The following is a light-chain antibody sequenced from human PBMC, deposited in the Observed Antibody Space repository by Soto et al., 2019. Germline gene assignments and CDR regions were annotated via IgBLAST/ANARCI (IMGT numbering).Light chain of an antibody. CDR2: GAS. CDR1: QSVSSSY. Sequence: EIVLTQSPGTPSLSPGERATLSCRASQSVSSSYLAWYQQRPGQAPRLLIYGASSRATGIPDRFSGSGSGTDFTLTISRLEPEDFATYYCQHYNSYSEAFGQGTKVDI. J-gene: IGKJ1*01. V-gene: IGKV3-20*01. CDR3: QHYNSYSEA.